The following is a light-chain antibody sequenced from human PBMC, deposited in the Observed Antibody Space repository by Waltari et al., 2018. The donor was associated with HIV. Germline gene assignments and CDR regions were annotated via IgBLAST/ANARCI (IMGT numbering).Light chain of an antibody. V-gene: IGLV2-8*01. CDR2: EVN. CDR3: SSYAGITPVI. J-gene: IGLJ2*01. CDR1: SSDVGRYDY. Sequence: ALTQPASMSGSLGQSVTISCTGSSSDVGRYDYVSWYQQHPGKAPKLLIFEVNKRPSGVPDRFSGSKSGNTASLTVSGLQAEDEADYSCSSYAGITPVIFGGGTTLTVL.